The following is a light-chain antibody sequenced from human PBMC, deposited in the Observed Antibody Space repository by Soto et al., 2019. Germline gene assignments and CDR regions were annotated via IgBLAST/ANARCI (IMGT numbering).Light chain of an antibody. Sequence: QSVLTQPPSVSGSPGQRVTISCTGSSSNIGAGYDVHWYQQLPGKAPKLLIYGNSNRPSGVPDRFSGSNSGTSASLAITGLQAEDEADYYCQSYDSSLSGSVVFGGGTKLTVL. CDR3: QSYDSSLSGSVV. J-gene: IGLJ2*01. CDR1: SSNIGAGYD. V-gene: IGLV1-40*01. CDR2: GNS.